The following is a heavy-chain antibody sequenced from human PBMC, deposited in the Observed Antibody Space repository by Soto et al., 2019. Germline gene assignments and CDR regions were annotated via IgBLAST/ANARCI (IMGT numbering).Heavy chain of an antibody. J-gene: IGHJ4*02. V-gene: IGHV3-30-3*01. D-gene: IGHD3-3*01. CDR1: GFTFSSYA. Sequence: QVQLVESGGGVVQPGRSLRLSCAASGFTFSSYAMHWVRQAPGKGLEWVAVISYDGRNKYYADSVKGRFTISRDNSKNTLYLQMNSLRAEDTAVYYCARDKGDLRFLEWSYYFDFWGQGTLVTVSS. CDR3: ARDKGDLRFLEWSYYFDF. CDR2: ISYDGRNK.